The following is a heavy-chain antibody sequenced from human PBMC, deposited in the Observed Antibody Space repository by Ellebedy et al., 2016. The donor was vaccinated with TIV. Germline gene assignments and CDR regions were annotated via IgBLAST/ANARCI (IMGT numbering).Heavy chain of an antibody. D-gene: IGHD3-10*01. CDR2: IKSKTDGGTT. CDR3: TTDFTYGSGSYYYYYYGMDV. CDR1: GFTFSNAW. Sequence: GGSLRLXXAASGFTFSNAWMSWVRQAPGKGLEWVGRIKSKTDGGTTDYAAPVKGRFTISRDDSKNTLYLQMNSLKTEDTAVYYCTTDFTYGSGSYYYYYYGMDVWGQGTTVTVSS. V-gene: IGHV3-15*01. J-gene: IGHJ6*02.